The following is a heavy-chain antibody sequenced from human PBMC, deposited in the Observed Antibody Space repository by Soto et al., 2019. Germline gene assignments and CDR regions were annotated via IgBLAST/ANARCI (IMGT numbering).Heavy chain of an antibody. V-gene: IGHV1-18*04. CDR1: GYTFSSYP. D-gene: IGHD1-26*01. J-gene: IGHJ5*02. Sequence: QVQMVQSGAEVKKPGASVKLSCKTSGYTFSSYPISWVRQAPGQGLEWMGWISPYNGNTNYAPRLQGRLTMTTDTSTATAYMELTRLRSDDTAVYYCARVYRAEESWGQGTLVTVSS. CDR2: ISPYNGNT. CDR3: ARVYRAEES.